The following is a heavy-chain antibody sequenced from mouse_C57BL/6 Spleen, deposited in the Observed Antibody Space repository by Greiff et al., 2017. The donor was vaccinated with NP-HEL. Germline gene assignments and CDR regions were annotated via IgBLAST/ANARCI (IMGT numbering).Heavy chain of an antibody. CDR1: GYTFTSYW. CDR2: INPSNGGT. Sequence: VQLQQPGTELVKPGASVKLSCKASGYTFTSYWMHWVKQRPGQGLEWIGNINPSNGGTNYNEKFKSKATLTVDKSSSTAYMQLSSLTSEDSAVYYCARVDYYGNYLAHCFDYWGQGTTLTVSS. D-gene: IGHD2-1*01. CDR3: ARVDYYGNYLAHCFDY. V-gene: IGHV1-53*01. J-gene: IGHJ2*01.